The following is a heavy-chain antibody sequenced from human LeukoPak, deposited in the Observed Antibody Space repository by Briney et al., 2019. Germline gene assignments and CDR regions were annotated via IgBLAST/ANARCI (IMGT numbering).Heavy chain of an antibody. CDR3: ARAGSGYDRGWFDP. CDR1: GYTFTSYG. CDR2: ISAYNGNT. Sequence: ASVKVSCKASGYTFTSYGISWVRQAPGQGLEWMGWISAYNGNTNYAQKLQGRVTMTKDTSTSTAYMELRSLRSDDTAVYYCARAGSGYDRGWFDPWGQGTLVTVSS. V-gene: IGHV1-18*01. J-gene: IGHJ5*02. D-gene: IGHD3-22*01.